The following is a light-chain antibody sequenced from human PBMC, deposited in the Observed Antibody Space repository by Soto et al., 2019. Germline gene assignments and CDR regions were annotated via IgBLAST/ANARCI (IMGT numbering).Light chain of an antibody. CDR2: ADS. J-gene: IGLJ1*01. V-gene: IGLV1-44*01. CDR3: AAWDDILNGYV. Sequence: QPVLTQPPSASGTPGQRVTISCSGSSSIVRSNTVNWYQQLPGTAPKLLIYADSQRPSGVPDRFSGSKSGTSASLAISGLQSEDEADYYCAAWDDILNGYVFGTGTKLTVL. CDR1: SSIVRSNT.